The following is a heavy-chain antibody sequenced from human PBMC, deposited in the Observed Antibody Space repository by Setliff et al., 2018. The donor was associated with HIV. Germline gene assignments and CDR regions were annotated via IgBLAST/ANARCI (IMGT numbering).Heavy chain of an antibody. CDR2: IVVGRGNT. Sequence: SVKVSCKASGFTFTDSAVQWVRQTRGQRLEWIGWIVVGRGNTNYAQQFQGRVTITRDMSASTAYMELSSLRSEDTAVYYCVADPSISMVRGLILGSTFDIWGQGTMVTVSS. CDR1: GFTFTDSA. D-gene: IGHD3-10*01. V-gene: IGHV1-58*01. J-gene: IGHJ3*02. CDR3: VADPSISMVRGLILGSTFDI.